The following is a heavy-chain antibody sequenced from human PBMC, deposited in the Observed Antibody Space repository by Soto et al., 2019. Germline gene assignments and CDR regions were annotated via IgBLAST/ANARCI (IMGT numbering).Heavy chain of an antibody. CDR3: VKDISGAYSGPNYDA. D-gene: IGHD1-26*01. CDR2: LNWNSVTP. Sequence: SLRTSCAASGFNFGDYAMHWVRQTPGQGLEWVSGLNWNSVTPGYGDSVKGRFSISRDNGKYALYLQMTSLRPEDTALYYCVKDISGAYSGPNYDAWGQGTLVTVSS. V-gene: IGHV3-9*01. J-gene: IGHJ4*02. CDR1: GFNFGDYA.